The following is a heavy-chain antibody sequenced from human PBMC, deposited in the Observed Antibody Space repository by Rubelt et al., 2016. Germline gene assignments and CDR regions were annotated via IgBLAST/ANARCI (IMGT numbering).Heavy chain of an antibody. J-gene: IGHJ5*02. D-gene: IGHD4-17*01. Sequence: AASGFTFSNYGMHWVRQAPGKGLEWVAVIWYDGSNKYYADSVKGRFTISRDNSKNTLYLQMNSLRAEDTAVYYCARAGFPYGDYIIWFDPWGQGTLVTVSS. CDR3: ARAGFPYGDYIIWFDP. CDR2: IWYDGSNK. V-gene: IGHV3-33*01. CDR1: GFTFSNYG.